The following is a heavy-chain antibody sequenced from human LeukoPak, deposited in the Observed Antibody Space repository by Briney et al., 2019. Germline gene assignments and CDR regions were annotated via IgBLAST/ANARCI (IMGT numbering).Heavy chain of an antibody. CDR3: AREFGTSWHFDY. V-gene: IGHV3-30-3*01. CDR1: GLTFSEXW. J-gene: IGHJ4*02. D-gene: IGHD2-2*01. Sequence: LSCAASGLTFSEXWMNWVXQXXGXGXEWVAVISYDGSNKYYADSVKGRFTISRDNSKNTLYLQMNSLRAEDTAVYYCAREFGTSWHFDYWGQGTLVTVSS. CDR2: ISYDGSNK.